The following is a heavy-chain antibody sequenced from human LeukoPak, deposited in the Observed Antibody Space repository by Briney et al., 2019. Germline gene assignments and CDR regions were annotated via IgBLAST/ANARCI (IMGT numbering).Heavy chain of an antibody. D-gene: IGHD2-21*02. CDR2: IYYTGST. J-gene: IGHJ2*01. V-gene: IGHV4-39*07. Sequence: PSETLSLTCTVAGGSISSSSVYWGWIRQPPGKGLEWIGTIYYTGSTYYNPSLKSRVPISVDTSKNQCSLKLSSVTAADTAVYYCARVDGGDCYYCNWYFDLWGRGTLVTVSS. CDR1: GGSISSSSVY. CDR3: ARVDGGDCYYCNWYFDL.